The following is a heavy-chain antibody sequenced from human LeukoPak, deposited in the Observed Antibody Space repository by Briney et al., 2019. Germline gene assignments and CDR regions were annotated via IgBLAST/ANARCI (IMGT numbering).Heavy chain of an antibody. J-gene: IGHJ3*01. Sequence: PSETLSLTCTVSGGSISRYYWSWIRRPPGKGLEWICYIFHSGSTKYNPSLKSRVTISLDTSKKQFSLNLTSVTATDTAVYFCARHEGHCTGGNCYSNAFDVWGQGSMVTVSS. V-gene: IGHV4-59*08. D-gene: IGHD2-15*01. CDR1: GGSISRYY. CDR2: IFHSGST. CDR3: ARHEGHCTGGNCYSNAFDV.